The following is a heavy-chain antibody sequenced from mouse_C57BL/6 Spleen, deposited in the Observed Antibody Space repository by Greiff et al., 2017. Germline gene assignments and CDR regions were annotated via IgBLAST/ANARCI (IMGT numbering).Heavy chain of an antibody. J-gene: IGHJ3*01. D-gene: IGHD2-1*01. CDR2: IYPRSGKT. Sequence: QVQLQQSGAELARPGASVKLSCKASGYTFTSYGISWVKQRTGQGLEWIGEIYPRSGKTYYNEKFKGKATLTADKSSSTAYMELRSLTSEDSAVYFCARWGGNYEAYWGQGTLVTVSA. CDR3: ARWGGNYEAY. V-gene: IGHV1-81*01. CDR1: GYTFTSYG.